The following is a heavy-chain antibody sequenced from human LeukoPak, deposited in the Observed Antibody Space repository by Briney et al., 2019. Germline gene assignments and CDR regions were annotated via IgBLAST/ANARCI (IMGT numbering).Heavy chain of an antibody. V-gene: IGHV4-38-2*02. CDR1: GYSISSGYY. CDR2: IYHSGST. Sequence: SETLSLTCTVSGYSISSGYYWGWIRQPPVKGLEWIGSIYHSGSTYYNPSLKSRVTISVDTSKNQISLKLSSVPAADTAVYYCARAHVQWLVPRWFDPWGQGTLVTVSS. D-gene: IGHD6-19*01. CDR3: ARAHVQWLVPRWFDP. J-gene: IGHJ5*02.